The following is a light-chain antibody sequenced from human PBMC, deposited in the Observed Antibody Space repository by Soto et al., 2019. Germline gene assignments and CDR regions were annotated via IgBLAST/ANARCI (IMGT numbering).Light chain of an antibody. V-gene: IGKV3-11*01. CDR2: DAS. CDR1: QSVSSY. CDR3: QLPGFT. Sequence: EIVLTQSPATLSLSPGERATLSCRASQSVSSYLAWYQQKPGQAPRLLIYDASNRATGIPARFSGSGSGTDFTLTISSLEPEDFAVYYCQLPGFTFGPGTKVDIK. J-gene: IGKJ3*01.